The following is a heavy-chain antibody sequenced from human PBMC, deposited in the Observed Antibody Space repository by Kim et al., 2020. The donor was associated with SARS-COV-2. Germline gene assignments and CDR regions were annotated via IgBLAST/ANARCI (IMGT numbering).Heavy chain of an antibody. CDR1: RFTFSAYD. V-gene: IGHV3-48*02. CDR3: VRDRMGGAFDM. CDR2: ITKSSTTI. D-gene: IGHD3-16*01. Sequence: GGSLRLSCATSRFTFSAYDMNWVRQAPGKGLEWLSFITKSSTTIYYADSVEGRFTISRDNAKNSLFLQMNSLRDEDTALYYCVRDRMGGAFDMWGQGTMVTVSS. J-gene: IGHJ3*02.